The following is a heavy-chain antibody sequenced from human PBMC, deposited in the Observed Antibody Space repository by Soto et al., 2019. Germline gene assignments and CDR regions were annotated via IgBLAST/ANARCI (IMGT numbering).Heavy chain of an antibody. CDR2: IYWDDDK. CDR3: AHRVVLGYCSSTSCYAPFDY. J-gene: IGHJ4*02. D-gene: IGHD2-2*01. CDR1: GFSLSTSGVG. V-gene: IGHV2-5*02. Sequence: QITLKESGPTLVKPTQTLTLTCTFSGFSLSTSGVGVGWIRQPPGKALEWLALIYWDDDKRYSPSLKSRLTITKDTSKHQVVRTMTNLDPVDTAPYDCAHRVVLGYCSSTSCYAPFDYWGQGTLVTVSS.